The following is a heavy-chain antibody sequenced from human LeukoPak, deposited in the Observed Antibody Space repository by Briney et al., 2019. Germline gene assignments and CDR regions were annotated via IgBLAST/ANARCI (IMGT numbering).Heavy chain of an antibody. CDR1: GGSTSSSNYY. D-gene: IGHD6-13*01. J-gene: IGHJ5*02. Sequence: SETLSLTCTVSGGSTSSSNYYWGWIRQPPGKGLEWIGGIHYSGNTYYNPSLKSRVTISVDTSKNQFSLKLSSVTAADTAVYYCARKYSSSWSSWFDPWGQGTLVIVSS. V-gene: IGHV4-39*01. CDR3: ARKYSSSWSSWFDP. CDR2: IHYSGNT.